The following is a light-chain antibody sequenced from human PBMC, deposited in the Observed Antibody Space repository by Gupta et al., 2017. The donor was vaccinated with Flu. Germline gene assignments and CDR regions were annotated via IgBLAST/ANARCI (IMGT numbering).Light chain of an antibody. CDR1: QSVSSY. Sequence: EIVLTQSPATLSLSPGERATLSCRASQSVSSYLAWYQQKPGQAPRLLVYDASNRATGIPARFSGSGSGTDFTLTISNLEPEDFAVYDCQQRSNWLYSFGQGTKLEIK. CDR2: DAS. CDR3: QQRSNWLYS. V-gene: IGKV3-11*01. J-gene: IGKJ2*03.